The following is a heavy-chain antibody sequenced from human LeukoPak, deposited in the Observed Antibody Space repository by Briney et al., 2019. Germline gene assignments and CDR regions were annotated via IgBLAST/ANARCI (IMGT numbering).Heavy chain of an antibody. J-gene: IGHJ4*02. CDR3: AREHCSGGSCYIFDY. CDR2: IYSGGST. V-gene: IGHV3-53*01. Sequence: GGSLRLSCAASGFTVSSNYMSWVRQAPGKGLEWVSVIYSGGSTYYADSVKGRFTISRDNSKNTLYLQMNSLRAEDTAVYYCAREHCSGGSCYIFDYWGQGTLVTVSS. D-gene: IGHD2-15*01. CDR1: GFTVSSNY.